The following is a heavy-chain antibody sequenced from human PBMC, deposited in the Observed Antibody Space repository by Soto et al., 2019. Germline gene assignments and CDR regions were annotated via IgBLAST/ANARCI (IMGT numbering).Heavy chain of an antibody. Sequence: QVQLVESGGGVVQPGRSLRLSCAASGFTFSSYGMHWVRQAPGKGLEWVAVIWYDGSNKYYADSVKGRFTISRDNSKNTLYLQIDSVRAEDTAVYYCARDHCSSTSCYYYYYMDVWGKGTTVTVSS. V-gene: IGHV3-33*01. CDR1: GFTFSSYG. J-gene: IGHJ6*03. D-gene: IGHD2-2*01. CDR2: IWYDGSNK. CDR3: ARDHCSSTSCYYYYYMDV.